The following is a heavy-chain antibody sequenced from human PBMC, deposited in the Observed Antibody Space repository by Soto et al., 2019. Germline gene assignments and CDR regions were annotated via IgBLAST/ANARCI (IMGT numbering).Heavy chain of an antibody. CDR1: GFTFSDYA. V-gene: IGHV3-7*01. J-gene: IGHJ4*02. CDR2: IKEDGSEI. D-gene: IGHD3-16*01. CDR3: ARDIGFDYVN. Sequence: GGSLRLSCAASGFTFSDYAMYWVRQAPGKGLEWVASIKEDGSEIYYLHSVRGRFSISRDSAGNALHLTMNYLSAEDTGVYFCARDIGFDYVNWGQGTLVTVSS.